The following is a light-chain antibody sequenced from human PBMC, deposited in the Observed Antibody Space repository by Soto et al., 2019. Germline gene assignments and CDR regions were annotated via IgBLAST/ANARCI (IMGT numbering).Light chain of an antibody. J-gene: IGLJ1*01. CDR1: SSDVGGYNY. Sequence: QSVLTQPASVSGSPGQSITISCTGTSSDVGGYNYVSWYQQHPGKAPKLMIYEVSNRPSGVSNRFSGSKSGNTASLTISGLQAEDEADYYCSSHTSSSTYGLGRATKVT. CDR2: EVS. V-gene: IGLV2-14*01. CDR3: SSHTSSSTYG.